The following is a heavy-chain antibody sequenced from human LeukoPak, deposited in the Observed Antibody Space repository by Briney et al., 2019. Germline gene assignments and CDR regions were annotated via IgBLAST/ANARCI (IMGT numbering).Heavy chain of an antibody. CDR2: IIPIFGTA. CDR3: AREARGYYYDSSGHNWFDP. J-gene: IGHJ5*02. V-gene: IGHV1-69*05. Sequence: RASVKVSCKASGGTFSSYAISWVRQAPGQGLEWMGGIIPIFGTANYAQKFQGRVTITMDESTSTAYMELSSLRSEDTAVYYCAREARGYYYDSSGHNWFDPWGQGTLVTVSS. CDR1: GGTFSSYA. D-gene: IGHD3-22*01.